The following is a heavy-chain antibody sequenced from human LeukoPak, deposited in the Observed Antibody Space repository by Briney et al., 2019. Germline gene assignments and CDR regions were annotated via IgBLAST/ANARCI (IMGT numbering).Heavy chain of an antibody. D-gene: IGHD3-10*01. J-gene: IGHJ4*02. V-gene: IGHV3-30*02. CDR2: MPYDGGNK. CDR3: AKDLRRYYYGSGSYGGDY. CDR1: GFTFSRDN. Sequence: GGSLRLSCAVSGFTFSRDNLHWVRQALGKGLEWVAFMPYDGGNKYYADSVKGRFTISRDNSKNTLYLQMNSLRAEDTAVYYCAKDLRRYYYGSGSYGGDYWGQGTLVTVSS.